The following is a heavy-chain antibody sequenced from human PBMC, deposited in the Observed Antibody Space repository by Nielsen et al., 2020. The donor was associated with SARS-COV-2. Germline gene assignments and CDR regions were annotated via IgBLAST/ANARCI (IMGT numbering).Heavy chain of an antibody. D-gene: IGHD1-20*01. V-gene: IGHV1-2*06. Sequence: ASVKVSCKASGYTFTDYYIHWVRQAPGQGLEWMGRINPYSGGTNYAQKFQGTVTMTRDASISTVYMELTSDDTAVYYCARDRDTVRARSNWNDYSYWGQGTLVTVSS. CDR2: INPYSGGT. CDR3: ARDRDTVRARSNWNDYSY. J-gene: IGHJ4*02. CDR1: GYTFTDYY.